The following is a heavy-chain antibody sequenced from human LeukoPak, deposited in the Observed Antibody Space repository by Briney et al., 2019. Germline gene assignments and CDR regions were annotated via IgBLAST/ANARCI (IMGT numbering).Heavy chain of an antibody. Sequence: ASVKVSCKASGYTFTSYYMHWVRQAPGQGLEWMGIINPSGGSTSYAQKFQGRVTMTRDTSTSTVYMELSSLRSEDTAVYYCARDRRGYSGYDQTLDYWGQGTLVTVSS. V-gene: IGHV1-46*03. J-gene: IGHJ4*02. D-gene: IGHD5-12*01. CDR1: GYTFTSYY. CDR3: ARDRRGYSGYDQTLDY. CDR2: INPSGGST.